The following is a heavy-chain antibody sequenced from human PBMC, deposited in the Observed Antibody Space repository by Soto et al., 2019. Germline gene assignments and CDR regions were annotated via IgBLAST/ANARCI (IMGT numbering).Heavy chain of an antibody. Sequence: EVQLVESGGGLVQPGGSLRLSCAASGFTFSDHYMDWVRQAPGKGLEWVGRSKNKADSYTTEYAASVKGRFTISRDGSQSSRFLQMNGLKTEGTAVYYCTVWGSGNDFGAAWGQGILVTVCS. CDR1: GFTFSDHY. V-gene: IGHV3-72*01. CDR3: TVWGSGNDFGAA. J-gene: IGHJ4*02. D-gene: IGHD3-10*01. CDR2: SKNKADSYTT.